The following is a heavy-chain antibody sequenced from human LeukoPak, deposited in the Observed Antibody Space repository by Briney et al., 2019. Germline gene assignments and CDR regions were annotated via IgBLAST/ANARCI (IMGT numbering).Heavy chain of an antibody. J-gene: IGHJ4*02. V-gene: IGHV4-31*03. CDR2: IYYSVST. D-gene: IGHD2-15*01. Sequence: ASQTLSLTCTVSGGSISSGGYYWSWIRQHPGKGLEWIGYIYYSVSTYYNPSLKSRVTISVDTSKNQFSLKLSSVTAADTAVYYCARGLVVVAANYFDYWGQGTLVTVSS. CDR1: GGSISSGGYY. CDR3: ARGLVVVAANYFDY.